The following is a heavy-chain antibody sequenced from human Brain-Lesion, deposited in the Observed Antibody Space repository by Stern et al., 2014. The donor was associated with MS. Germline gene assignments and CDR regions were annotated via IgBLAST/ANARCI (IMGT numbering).Heavy chain of an antibody. CDR3: ARGRVVPGFQYYATDV. CDR2: IFNSGST. CDR1: GGSISSGGYY. J-gene: IGHJ6*02. D-gene: IGHD2-2*01. V-gene: IGHV4-61*02. Sequence: QVQLVESGPGLVKPSQTLSLSCTVSGGSISSGGYYWSWIRQPAGKGLEWIGRIFNSGSTSYHPSLKSPGTISTDTPKNQFSLRLNSRTAADTAVYYCARGRVVPGFQYYATDVWGQGTTVIVSS.